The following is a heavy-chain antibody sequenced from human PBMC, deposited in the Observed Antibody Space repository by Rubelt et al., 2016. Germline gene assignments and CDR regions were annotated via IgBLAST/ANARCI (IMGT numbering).Heavy chain of an antibody. V-gene: IGHV1-24*01. CDR1: GYTLTELS. CDR3: ATASPYCSGGSCY. J-gene: IGHJ4*02. Sequence: QVQLVQSGAEVKKPGASVKVSCKVSGYTLTELSMHWVRQAPGKGLEWMGGFDPEDGETIYAQKVQGSCTMTEDTSTATAYMELSSLRSEDTAVYYCATASPYCSGGSCYWGQGTLVTVSS. CDR2: FDPEDGET. D-gene: IGHD2-15*01.